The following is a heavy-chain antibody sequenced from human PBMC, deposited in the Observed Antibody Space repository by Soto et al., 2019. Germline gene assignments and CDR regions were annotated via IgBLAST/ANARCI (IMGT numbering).Heavy chain of an antibody. CDR3: ASLLASCSSTSCYPNWFDP. CDR1: GGTFSSYA. D-gene: IGHD2-2*01. Sequence: ASVKVSCKASGGTFSSYAISWVRQAPGQGLEWMGGIIPIFGTANYAQKFQGRVTITADESTSTAYMELSSLRSEDTAVYYCASLLASCSSTSCYPNWFDPWGQGTLVTVSS. CDR2: IIPIFGTA. V-gene: IGHV1-69*13. J-gene: IGHJ5*02.